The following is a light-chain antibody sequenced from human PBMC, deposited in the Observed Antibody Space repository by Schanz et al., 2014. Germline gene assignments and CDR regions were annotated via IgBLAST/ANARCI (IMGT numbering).Light chain of an antibody. CDR3: SSFTSTNTWV. CDR1: SGDVGTYNL. Sequence: QSALTQPASVSGSPGQSITISCTGTSGDVGTYNLVSWYQQHPGKVPKVLIYDVSNRPSGVSNRFSGSKSGNTASLTISGLQAEDESDYYCSSFTSTNTWVFGGGTKLTVL. V-gene: IGLV2-14*02. J-gene: IGLJ3*02. CDR2: DVS.